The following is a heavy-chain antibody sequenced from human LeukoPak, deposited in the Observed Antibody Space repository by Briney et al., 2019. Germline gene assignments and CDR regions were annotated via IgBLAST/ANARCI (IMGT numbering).Heavy chain of an antibody. J-gene: IGHJ3*02. Sequence: GGSLRLSCAASGFTFDDFGMSWVRQVPGKGLEWVSGINWNGGRTGYADSVKGRFTISRDNAKKSLYLQMNSLRAEDTALYYCARKWLSNAFDIWGQGTMVTVPS. D-gene: IGHD5-12*01. CDR2: INWNGGRT. CDR3: ARKWLSNAFDI. CDR1: GFTFDDFG. V-gene: IGHV3-20*04.